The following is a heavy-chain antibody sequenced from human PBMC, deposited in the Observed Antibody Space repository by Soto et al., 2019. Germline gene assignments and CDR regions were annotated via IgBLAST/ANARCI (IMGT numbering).Heavy chain of an antibody. CDR3: TTLRYCSGGSCYGLDNWYFDL. V-gene: IGHV3-15*01. D-gene: IGHD2-15*01. CDR2: IKSKTDGGTT. Sequence: EVQLVESGGGLVKPGGSLRLSCAASGFTFSNAWMSWVRQAPGKGLEWVGRIKSKTDGGTTDYAAPVKGRFTISRDDSKNTLYLQMNRLKTEDTAVYYCTTLRYCSGGSCYGLDNWYFDLWGRGTLVTVSS. J-gene: IGHJ2*01. CDR1: GFTFSNAW.